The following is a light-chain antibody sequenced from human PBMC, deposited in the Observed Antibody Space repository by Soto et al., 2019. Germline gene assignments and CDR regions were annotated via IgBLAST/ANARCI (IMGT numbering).Light chain of an antibody. CDR3: QQYNNWPPYT. V-gene: IGKV3-15*01. J-gene: IGKJ2*01. CDR2: GAS. CDR1: QSISSN. Sequence: EIVMTQSPATLSVSPGARATLSCRASQSISSNLAWYPQKPGQTPRLLIYGASTRATGIPARFSGSGSGTECTLTISSLQSEDFAVYYCQQYNNWPPYTVGQGTKLEIK.